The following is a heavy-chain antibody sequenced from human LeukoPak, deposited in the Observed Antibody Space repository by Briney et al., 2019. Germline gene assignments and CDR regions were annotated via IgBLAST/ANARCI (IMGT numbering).Heavy chain of an antibody. CDR2: IIPIFDTT. CDR3: ARAIRGSKIASRYYYYYMDV. CDR1: GGTFNSYA. J-gene: IGHJ6*03. V-gene: IGHV1-69*06. D-gene: IGHD3-10*01. Sequence: SVKVSCKASGGTFNSYAISWVRQAPGQGLEWMGGIIPIFDTTNYAQKFQGRVTIIADKSTSTAYMELYSLRSEDTAVYYCARAIRGSKIASRYYYYYMDVWGKGTTVTVSS.